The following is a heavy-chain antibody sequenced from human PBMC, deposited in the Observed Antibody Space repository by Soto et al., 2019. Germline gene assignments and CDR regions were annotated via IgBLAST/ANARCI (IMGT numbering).Heavy chain of an antibody. J-gene: IGHJ6*03. CDR3: ARDDSSSPERKYYYYYMDV. D-gene: IGHD6-6*01. CDR1: GYTFTSYG. Sequence: ASVKVSCKASGYTFTSYGISWVRQAPGQGLEWMGWISAYNGNTNYAQKLQGRVTMTTDTSTSTAYMELRSLRSDDTAVYYCARDDSSSPERKYYYYYMDVWGKGTTVTVSS. V-gene: IGHV1-18*01. CDR2: ISAYNGNT.